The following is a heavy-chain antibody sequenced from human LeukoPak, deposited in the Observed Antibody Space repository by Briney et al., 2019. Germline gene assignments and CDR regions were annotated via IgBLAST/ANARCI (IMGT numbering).Heavy chain of an antibody. D-gene: IGHD5-24*01. CDR1: GYTFTGYY. J-gene: IGHJ4*02. V-gene: IGHV1-2*02. CDR2: INPNSGGT. Sequence: ASVKVSCKASGYTFTGYYMHWVRPAPGQGLEWIGWINPNSGGTNYAQKFQGRVTMNRDTSISTAYMELSRLRSDDTAVYYCARSRRDGYNYVPYWGQGTLVTVSS. CDR3: ARSRRDGYNYVPY.